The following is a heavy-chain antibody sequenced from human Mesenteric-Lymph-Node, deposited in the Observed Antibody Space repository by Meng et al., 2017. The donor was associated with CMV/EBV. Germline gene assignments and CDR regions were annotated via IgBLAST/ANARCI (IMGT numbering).Heavy chain of an antibody. CDR1: GFTFSSYE. Sequence: GGSLRLSCAASGFTFSSYEMNWVRQAPGKGLEWVGRVKSKADGGTTDYAAPVKGRFTISRDDSENTLYLQMTSLKTEDTAVYYCTTRTSGDYYDSSGYYYWGQGTLVTVSS. CDR2: VKSKADGGTT. J-gene: IGHJ4*02. CDR3: TTRTSGDYYDSSGYYY. V-gene: IGHV3-15*01. D-gene: IGHD3-22*01.